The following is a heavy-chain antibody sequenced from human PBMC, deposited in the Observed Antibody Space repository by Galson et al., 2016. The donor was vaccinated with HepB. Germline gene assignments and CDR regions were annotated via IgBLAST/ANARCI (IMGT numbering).Heavy chain of an antibody. Sequence: LSLTCIVSGGSIRSSSYHCGWLRQPPGTGLDLLGSISYSGSAYYNPSLKSRFTISVDTSKNQFSLRLTSVTAADTASYYCARHGGIRWFGELGGLDYWGQGSLVIVSS. CDR3: ARHGGIRWFGELGGLDY. CDR2: ISYSGSA. D-gene: IGHD3-10*01. J-gene: IGHJ4*02. CDR1: GGSIRSSSYH. V-gene: IGHV4-39*01.